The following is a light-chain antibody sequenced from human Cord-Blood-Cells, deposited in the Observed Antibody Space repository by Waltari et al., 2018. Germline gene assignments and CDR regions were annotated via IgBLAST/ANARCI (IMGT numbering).Light chain of an antibody. CDR1: QSISSY. CDR3: QQSYSTPRT. V-gene: IGKV1-39*01. CDR2: AAS. J-gene: IGKJ1*01. Sequence: DIQMTPSPSSLSASVGDRVTIHCRASQSISSYLNWYQQKPGKAPKLLIYAASSLQSGVPSRFSGSGSGTDFTLTISSLQPEDFATYYCQQSYSTPRTFGQGTKVEIK.